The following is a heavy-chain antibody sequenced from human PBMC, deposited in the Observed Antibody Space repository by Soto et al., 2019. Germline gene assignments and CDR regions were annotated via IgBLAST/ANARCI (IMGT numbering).Heavy chain of an antibody. CDR2: ISDYNGNT. D-gene: IGHD1-26*01. V-gene: IGHV1-18*01. CDR3: VRDLGAQIVDY. J-gene: IGHJ4*02. CDR1: GYTFTSYG. Sequence: QVQLVQSGAEVKKPGASVKVSCKASGYTFTSYGIRWVRQAPGQGLEWMGWISDYNGNTKYAQKLQGRVSMTTDTATRLAYMALRSPISAKTAVYYCVRDLGAQIVDYWGQGTLVTVSS.